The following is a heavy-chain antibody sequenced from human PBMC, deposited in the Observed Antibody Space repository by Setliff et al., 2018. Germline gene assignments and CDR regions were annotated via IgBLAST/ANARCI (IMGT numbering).Heavy chain of an antibody. CDR3: ARLESLGDLSLYGLWFDP. CDR1: GFSISSGYY. V-gene: IGHV4-38-2*01. D-gene: IGHD3-16*02. J-gene: IGHJ5*02. Sequence: PSETLSLTCAVSGFSISSGYYWGWIRQPPGKGLEWIGTIYQNGITYYNPSVKSRVTISVDKSKNQFSLRLRSVTAADTAVYYCARLESLGDLSLYGLWFDPWGQGTLVTVSS. CDR2: IYQNGIT.